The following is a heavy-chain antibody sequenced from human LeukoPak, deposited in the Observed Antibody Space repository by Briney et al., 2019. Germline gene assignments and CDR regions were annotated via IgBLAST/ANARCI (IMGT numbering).Heavy chain of an antibody. V-gene: IGHV4-34*12. D-gene: IGHD3-10*01. CDR1: GGSFSGHS. J-gene: IGHJ5*02. Sequence: SETLSLTCAVYGGSFSGHSWSWIRQPPGKGLEWIGEVIHGGSTNYNPSLKSRVIISLDTSKNQFSLKLSSVTAADTAVYYCARHSGPGFITIVRGVRNWFDPWGQGTLVTVSS. CDR3: ARHSGPGFITIVRGVRNWFDP. CDR2: VIHGGST.